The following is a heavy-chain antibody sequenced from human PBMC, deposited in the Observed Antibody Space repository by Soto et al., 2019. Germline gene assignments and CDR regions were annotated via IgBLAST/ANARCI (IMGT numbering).Heavy chain of an antibody. CDR1: GFTFSTYA. J-gene: IGHJ6*02. V-gene: IGHV3-23*01. Sequence: GESLKISCAASGFTFSTYAMTWVRQAPGRGLEWVSSISGSGDSTYYADSVKGRSTNSRDNSKNTLYLQMNSLRAEDTAVYYCAKDGVNWGWGGHGMDVWGQGTTVTVSS. CDR2: ISGSGDST. D-gene: IGHD7-27*01. CDR3: AKDGVNWGWGGHGMDV.